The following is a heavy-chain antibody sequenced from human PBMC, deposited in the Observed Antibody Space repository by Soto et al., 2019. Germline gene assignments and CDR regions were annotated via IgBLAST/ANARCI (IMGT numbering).Heavy chain of an antibody. CDR1: GGTFSSHA. CDR2: IIPIFGTA. V-gene: IGHV1-69*01. J-gene: IGHJ4*02. Sequence: QVQLVQSGAEVKKPGSSVKVSCKASGGTFSSHAISWVRQAPGQGLEWMGGIIPIFGTANYAQKFQGRVTITADESTSTAYMELSSLRSEDTAVYYCARAAYYYDSSGYSRLDYWGQGTLVTVSS. CDR3: ARAAYYYDSSGYSRLDY. D-gene: IGHD3-22*01.